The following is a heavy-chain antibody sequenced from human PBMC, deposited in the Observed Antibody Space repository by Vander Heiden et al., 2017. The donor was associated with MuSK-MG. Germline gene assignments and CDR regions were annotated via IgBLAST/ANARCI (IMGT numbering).Heavy chain of an antibody. CDR1: GFTFSRYG. CDR2: IWDDGSNK. J-gene: IGHJ1*01. V-gene: IGHV3-33*06. CDR3: AKSQWLGAEYFQY. D-gene: IGHD6-19*01. Sequence: QVQLVESGGGVVQPGRSLRLSCAASGFTFSRYGLHWVRQAPGKGLEWLAVIWDDGSNKYYTDSVKGRFTISRDNSKNTLYLQMNSLRAEDTAVYYCAKSQWLGAEYFQYWGQGTLVTVSS.